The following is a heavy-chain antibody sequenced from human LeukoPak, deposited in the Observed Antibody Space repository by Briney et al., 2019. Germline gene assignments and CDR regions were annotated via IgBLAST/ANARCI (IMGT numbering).Heavy chain of an antibody. CDR3: ARAWTICPSCYTREDY. CDR2: INSDGSST. D-gene: IGHD2-2*02. J-gene: IGHJ4*02. V-gene: IGHV3-74*01. Sequence: GGSLRLSCAASGFTFSSYWMHWVRQAPGKGLVWVSRINSDGSSTSYADSVKGRFTISRDNAKNTLYLQMNSLRAEDTAVYYCARAWTICPSCYTREDYWGQGTLVTVSS. CDR1: GFTFSSYW.